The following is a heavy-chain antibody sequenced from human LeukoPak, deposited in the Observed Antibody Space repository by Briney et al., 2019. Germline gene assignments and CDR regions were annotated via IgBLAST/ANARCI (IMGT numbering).Heavy chain of an antibody. D-gene: IGHD2-2*01. CDR3: AREAVPAARYYYMDV. CDR1: GFTFSSYS. Sequence: GGALGLSCAASGFTFSSYSMNWVRQAPGKGLEWVSYISSSSSTIYYADSVKGRFTISRDNAKNSLYLQMNSLRAEDTAVYYCAREAVPAARYYYMDVWGKGTTVTVSS. J-gene: IGHJ6*03. CDR2: ISSSSSTI. V-gene: IGHV3-48*01.